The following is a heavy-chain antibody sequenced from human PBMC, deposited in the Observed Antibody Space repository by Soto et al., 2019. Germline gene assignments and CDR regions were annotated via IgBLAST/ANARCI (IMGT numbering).Heavy chain of an antibody. CDR1: GFTLSSYS. J-gene: IGHJ4*02. CDR3: ARGVAVAGLDY. CDR2: ISYDGNKK. D-gene: IGHD6-19*01. V-gene: IGHV3-30-3*01. Sequence: QVQLVESGGGVVQPGRSLRLSCAASGFTLSSYSMHWVRQAPGKGLEWVGVISYDGNKKYYRDSVKGRFSISRDTSNNTVHLQMNSLRPDDTAVYYCARGVAVAGLDYWGQGSLVTVSS.